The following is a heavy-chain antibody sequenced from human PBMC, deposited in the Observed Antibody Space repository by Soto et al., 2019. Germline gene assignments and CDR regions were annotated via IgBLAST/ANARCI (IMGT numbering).Heavy chain of an antibody. J-gene: IGHJ6*02. V-gene: IGHV4-34*09. CDR1: GGSFSGYY. Sequence: PSETLSLTCAVYGGSFSGYYWSWIRQPPGKGLEWIGDIYHSGSTNYNPSLKSRVTISVDTSKNQFSLKLSSVTAADTAVYYCARDRTAAPLHYYYYGMDVWGQGTTVTVSS. CDR3: ARDRTAAPLHYYYYGMDV. CDR2: IYHSGST. D-gene: IGHD6-6*01.